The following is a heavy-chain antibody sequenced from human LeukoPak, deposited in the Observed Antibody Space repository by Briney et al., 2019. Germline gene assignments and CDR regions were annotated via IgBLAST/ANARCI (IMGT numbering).Heavy chain of an antibody. V-gene: IGHV7-4-1*02. D-gene: IGHD1-26*01. J-gene: IGHJ4*02. Sequence: ASVKVSCKASGYTFTSYGISWVRQAPGQQGLEWMGWIHTNTGNPTYAQDFTGRFLFSLDTSVNTAYLHISGLKVEDTGLYYCTIGSYWGQGTLVTVSS. CDR3: TIGSY. CDR1: GYTFTSYG. CDR2: IHTNTGNP.